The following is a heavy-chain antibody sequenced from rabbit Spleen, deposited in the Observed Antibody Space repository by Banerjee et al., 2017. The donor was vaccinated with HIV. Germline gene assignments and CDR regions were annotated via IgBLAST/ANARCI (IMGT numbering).Heavy chain of an antibody. CDR2: IYTGSSGST. D-gene: IGHD4-1*01. CDR3: ARDLDGVIGWNFGW. V-gene: IGHV1S40*01. CDR1: GLDFSSSYW. J-gene: IGHJ3*01. Sequence: QSLEESGGDLVKPGASLTLTCTASGLDFSSSYWICWVRQAPGKGLEWIACIYTGSSGSTYYASWAKGRFTISKTSSTTVTLQMTSLTVADTATYFCARDLDGVIGWNFGWWGQGTLVTVS.